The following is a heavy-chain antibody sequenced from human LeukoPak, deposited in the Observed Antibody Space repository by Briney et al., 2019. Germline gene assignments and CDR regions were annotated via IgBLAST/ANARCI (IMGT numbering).Heavy chain of an antibody. D-gene: IGHD3-22*01. CDR2: IGGSGTRT. V-gene: IGHV3-23*01. J-gene: IGHJ4*02. CDR1: GFTFTTYG. Sequence: PGGSLRLSCSASGFTFTTYGMNWVRQAPGKGLEWVSGIGGSGTRTYYADSVKGRFTISRDNSKNSLYLQMNSLTAEDTAIYYCARDYDHSGHVAIDSWGQGTLVTVSS. CDR3: ARDYDHSGHVAIDS.